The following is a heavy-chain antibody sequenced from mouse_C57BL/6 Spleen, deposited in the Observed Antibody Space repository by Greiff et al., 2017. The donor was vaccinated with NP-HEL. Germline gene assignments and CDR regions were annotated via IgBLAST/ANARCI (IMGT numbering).Heavy chain of an antibody. Sequence: EVQLQQSGPELVKPGASVKISCKASGYTFTDYYMNWVKQSHGKSLEWIGDINPNNGGTSYNQKFKGKATLTVDKSSSTAYMELRSLTSEDSAVYYCARSPADFDYWGQGTTLTVSS. V-gene: IGHV1-26*01. J-gene: IGHJ2*01. CDR2: INPNNGGT. CDR3: ARSPADFDY. CDR1: GYTFTDYY.